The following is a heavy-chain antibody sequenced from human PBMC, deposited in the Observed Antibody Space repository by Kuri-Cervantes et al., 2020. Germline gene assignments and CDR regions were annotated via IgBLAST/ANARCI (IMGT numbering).Heavy chain of an antibody. D-gene: IGHD4-23*01. CDR2: ISYDGNNK. Sequence: GESLKISCAASGFTFSRYAMHWVRQAPGRGLEWVAVISYDGNNKYYADSVKGRFTIFRDNSKKTLYLQGNSLRPDDTAVYFCARDWGGGNSGYLDYWGQGTLVTVSS. CDR3: ARDWGGGNSGYLDY. V-gene: IGHV3-30-3*01. J-gene: IGHJ4*02. CDR1: GFTFSRYA.